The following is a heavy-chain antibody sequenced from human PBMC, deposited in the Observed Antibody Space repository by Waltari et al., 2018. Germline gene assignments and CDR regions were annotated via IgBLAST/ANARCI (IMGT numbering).Heavy chain of an antibody. D-gene: IGHD3-3*01. CDR3: TIRFVEWLG. CDR2: IKSKSDGGTT. V-gene: IGHV3-15*01. Sequence: EVQLVESGGGLVKPGGSLRLSCSASGFTFSNAWMSSVRQGPGKGLEWVGRIKSKSDGGTTDYAAPVKGRFTISRDDSKNTLYLQMNSLKTEDTAVYYCTIRFVEWLGWGQGTLVTVSS. J-gene: IGHJ4*02. CDR1: GFTFSNAW.